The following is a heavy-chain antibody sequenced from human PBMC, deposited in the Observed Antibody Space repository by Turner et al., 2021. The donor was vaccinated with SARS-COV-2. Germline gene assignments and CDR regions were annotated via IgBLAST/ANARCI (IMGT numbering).Heavy chain of an antibody. CDR3: ARDVVLVPAASGMDV. D-gene: IGHD2-2*01. Sequence: QVQLVQPGAEVKKPAASVKVSCKASGYTCTNYYIHWRRQAPGRGREWMGIINPSAGSTSYAQKFQGRVTMTGDTSTSTVYMELSSLSSEDTAVYYCARDVVLVPAASGMDVWGQGTTVTVSS. V-gene: IGHV1-46*01. CDR1: GYTCTNYY. CDR2: INPSAGST. J-gene: IGHJ6*02.